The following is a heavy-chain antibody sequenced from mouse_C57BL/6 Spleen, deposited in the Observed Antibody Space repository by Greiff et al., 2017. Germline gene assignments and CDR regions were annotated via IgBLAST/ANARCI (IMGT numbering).Heavy chain of an antibody. Sequence: VQLKESGPELVKPGASVTISCKASGYSFTDYNMNWVKQSNGKSLEWIGVINPNYGTTSYNQKFKGKATLTVDQSSSTAYMQLNSLTSEDSAVYYCARGGGYDGYFFAYWGQGTLVTVSA. J-gene: IGHJ3*01. D-gene: IGHD2-3*01. CDR1: GYSFTDYN. V-gene: IGHV1-39*01. CDR2: INPNYGTT. CDR3: ARGGGYDGYFFAY.